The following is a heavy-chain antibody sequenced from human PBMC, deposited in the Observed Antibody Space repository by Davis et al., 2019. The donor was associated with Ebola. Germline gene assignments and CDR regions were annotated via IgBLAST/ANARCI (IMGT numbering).Heavy chain of an antibody. CDR2: ISWNSGSI. V-gene: IGHV3-9*01. J-gene: IGHJ4*02. Sequence: PGGSLRLSCAASGFTFDDYAMHWVRQAPGKGLEWVSGISWNSGSIGYADSVKGRFTISRDNAKNSLYLQMNSLRAEDTALYYCAKAPHHDYGYGPFDYWGQGTLVTVSS. CDR3: AKAPHHDYGYGPFDY. D-gene: IGHD4/OR15-4a*01. CDR1: GFTFDDYA.